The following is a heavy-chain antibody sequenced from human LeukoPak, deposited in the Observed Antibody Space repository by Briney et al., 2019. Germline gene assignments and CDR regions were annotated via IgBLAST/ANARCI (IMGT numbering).Heavy chain of an antibody. CDR2: IYYSGST. Sequence: SETLSLTCTVSGGSISSSSYYWGWIRQPPGKGLEWIGYIYYSGSTNYNPSLKSRVTISVDTSKNQLSLKLSSVTAADTAVYYCAGGSGSWAFDIWGQGTMVTVSS. CDR1: GGSISSSSYY. CDR3: AGGSGSWAFDI. J-gene: IGHJ3*02. D-gene: IGHD2-15*01. V-gene: IGHV4-61*05.